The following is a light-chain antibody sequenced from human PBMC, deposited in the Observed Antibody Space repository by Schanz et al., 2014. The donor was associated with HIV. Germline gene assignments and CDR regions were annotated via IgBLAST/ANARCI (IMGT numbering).Light chain of an antibody. CDR1: SSNIGNNY. CDR2: RNN. J-gene: IGLJ2*01. V-gene: IGLV1-47*01. CDR3: AAWDVNLNGPV. Sequence: QSVLTQPPSASGTPGQRVTISCSGSSSNIGNNYVYWYQQVPGTAPKVLIYRNNQRPSGVPDRFSASKSGTSASLAISGLRSEDEADYYCAAWDVNLNGPVFGGGTKLTVL.